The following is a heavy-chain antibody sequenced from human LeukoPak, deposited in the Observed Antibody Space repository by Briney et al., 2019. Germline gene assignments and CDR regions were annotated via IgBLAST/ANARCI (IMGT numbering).Heavy chain of an antibody. V-gene: IGHV4-59*12. CDR3: ARRPQYRSSWYLGYYFDY. J-gene: IGHJ4*02. CDR1: GGSISSYY. D-gene: IGHD6-13*01. CDR2: IYYSGST. Sequence: SETLSLTCTVSGGSISSYYWSWLRQPPGKGLEWIGYIYYSGSTNYNPSLKSRVTISVDTSKNQFSLKLSSVTAADTAVYYCARRPQYRSSWYLGYYFDYWGQGTLVTVSS.